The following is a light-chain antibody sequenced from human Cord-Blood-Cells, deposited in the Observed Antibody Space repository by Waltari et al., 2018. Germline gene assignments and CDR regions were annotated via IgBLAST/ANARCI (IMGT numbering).Light chain of an antibody. CDR2: EDS. CDR3: YSTDSSGNHYV. CDR1: ALPKKD. Sequence: SYELTQPPSVSVSPGQTARITCSGDALPKKDAYWYKQKSGQAPVLVIYEDSKRPSGIPERFSGSSSGTMATLTISGAQVEDEADYYCYSTDSSGNHYVFGTGTKVTVL. J-gene: IGLJ1*01. V-gene: IGLV3-10*01.